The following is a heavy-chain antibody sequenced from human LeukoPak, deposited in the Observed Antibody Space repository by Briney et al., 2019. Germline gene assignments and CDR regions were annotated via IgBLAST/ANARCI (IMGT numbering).Heavy chain of an antibody. CDR3: ARVSYSGSYHFDY. CDR2: ISSSSSYI. J-gene: IGHJ4*02. D-gene: IGHD1-26*01. Sequence: GGSLRLSCAASGFTFSSYSMNWVRQAPGKGLEWVSSISSSSSYIYYADSVKGRFTISRDNAKNSLYLQMNSLRAEDTAVYYCARVSYSGSYHFDYWGQGALVTVSS. CDR1: GFTFSSYS. V-gene: IGHV3-21*01.